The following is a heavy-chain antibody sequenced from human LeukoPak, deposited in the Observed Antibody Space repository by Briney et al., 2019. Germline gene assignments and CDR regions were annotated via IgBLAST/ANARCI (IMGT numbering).Heavy chain of an antibody. CDR1: GGSISSSSYY. J-gene: IGHJ4*02. CDR3: ARLSAYYDILTGYSPYYFDY. CDR2: IYYSGST. V-gene: IGHV4-39*01. D-gene: IGHD3-9*01. Sequence: SETPSLTCTVPGGSISSSSYYWGWIRQPPGKGLEWIGSIYYSGSTYYNPSLKSRVTISVDTSKKQFSLKLSSVTAADTAVYYCARLSAYYDILTGYSPYYFDYWGQGTLVTVSS.